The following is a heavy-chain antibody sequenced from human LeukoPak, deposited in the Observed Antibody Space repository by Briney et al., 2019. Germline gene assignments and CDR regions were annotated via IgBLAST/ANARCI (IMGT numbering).Heavy chain of an antibody. CDR3: AKDQFRSYGSFDY. CDR2: ISWNSGSI. D-gene: IGHD5-18*01. J-gene: IGHJ4*02. CDR1: GFTFDDYA. V-gene: IGHV3-9*01. Sequence: GRSLRLSCAPSGFTFDDYAMHWVRQAPGKGLEGVSGISWNSGSIGYADSVKGRFTISRDNAKNSLYLQMNSLRAEDTALYYCAKDQFRSYGSFDYWGQGTLVTVSS.